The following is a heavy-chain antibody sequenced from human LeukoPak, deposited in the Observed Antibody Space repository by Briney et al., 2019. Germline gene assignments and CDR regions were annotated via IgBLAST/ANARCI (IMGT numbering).Heavy chain of an antibody. V-gene: IGHV1-69*04. J-gene: IGHJ4*02. CDR3: ARERGDLIAVVTAVFDY. CDR1: GGTFSSYA. CDR2: IIPILGIA. Sequence: SVKVSCKASGGTFSSYAISWVRQAPGQGLEWTGRIIPILGIANYAQKFQGRVTITADKSTSTAYMELSSLRSEDTAVYYCARERGDLIAVVTAVFDYWGQGTLVTVSS. D-gene: IGHD2-21*02.